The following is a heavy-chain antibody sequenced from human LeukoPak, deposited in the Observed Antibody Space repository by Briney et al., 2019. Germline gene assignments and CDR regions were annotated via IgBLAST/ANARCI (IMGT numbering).Heavy chain of an antibody. CDR1: GFTFSSYG. J-gene: IGHJ4*02. CDR3: AKDLRLRYFDWLGG. Sequence: GGSLRLSCAASGFTFSSYGMSWVRQAPGKGLEWVSAISGSGGSTYYADSVKGRFTISRDNSKNTLYLQMNSLRAEDTAVYYCAKDLRLRYFDWLGGWGQGTLVTVSS. D-gene: IGHD3-9*01. V-gene: IGHV3-23*01. CDR2: ISGSGGST.